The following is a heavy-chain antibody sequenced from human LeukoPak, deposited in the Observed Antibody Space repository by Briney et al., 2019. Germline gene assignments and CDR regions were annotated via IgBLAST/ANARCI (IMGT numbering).Heavy chain of an antibody. CDR2: ISWNSGSI. J-gene: IGHJ4*02. D-gene: IGHD3-10*01. CDR1: GFTFEDYA. V-gene: IGHV3-9*01. Sequence: GGSLRLSCAASGFTFEDYAMHWVRQAPGKGLEWVSGISWNSGSIGYADSAKGRFTISRDNSKNTLYLQMNGLRAEDTAVYYCASVYGSGSHQVYYWGQGTLVTVSS. CDR3: ASVYGSGSHQVYY.